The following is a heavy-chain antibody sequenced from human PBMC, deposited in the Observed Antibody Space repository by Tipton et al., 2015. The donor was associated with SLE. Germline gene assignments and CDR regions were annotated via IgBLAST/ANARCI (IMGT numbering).Heavy chain of an antibody. CDR3: ARTLCSGGSCWIDAFDI. CDR2: IRRGDDAA. Sequence: GSLRLSCTTSRITLSQFDMNWVRQAPGKGLEWVSHIRRGDDAAYYADSVKGRFTISRDSAKNSLNLQMHSLRAEDTALYYCARTLCSGGSCWIDAFDIWGLGTMVTVSS. V-gene: IGHV3-48*03. J-gene: IGHJ3*02. D-gene: IGHD2-15*01. CDR1: RITLSQFD.